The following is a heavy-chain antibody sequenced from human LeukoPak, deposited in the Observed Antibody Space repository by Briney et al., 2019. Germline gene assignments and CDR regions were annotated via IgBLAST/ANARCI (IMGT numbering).Heavy chain of an antibody. V-gene: IGHV4-59*01. CDR1: GGSISSYY. J-gene: IGHJ3*02. CDR3: ARDLSYYDSSGYDAFDI. CDR2: IYYSGST. Sequence: SETLSLTCTVSGGSISSYYWGWIRQPPGKGLEWIGYIYYSGSTNYNPSLKSRVTISVDTSKNQFSLKLSSVTAADTAVYYCARDLSYYDSSGYDAFDIWGQGTMVTVSS. D-gene: IGHD3-22*01.